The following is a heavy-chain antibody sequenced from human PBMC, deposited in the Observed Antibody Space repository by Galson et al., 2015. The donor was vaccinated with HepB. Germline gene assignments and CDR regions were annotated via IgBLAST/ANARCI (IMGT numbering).Heavy chain of an antibody. J-gene: IGHJ3*02. CDR2: ISPSGGRT. CDR1: EYTFTTYY. D-gene: IGHD4-23*01. CDR3: ARVLGGNSYDAFDM. V-gene: IGHV1-46*01. Sequence: SCKASEYTFTTYYIHWVRQAPGQGLEWMGIISPSGGRTIYAQKFQGRVIMTRDTSTSTVYMELSSLRSDDTAVYYCARVLGGNSYDAFDMWGQGTMVTVSS.